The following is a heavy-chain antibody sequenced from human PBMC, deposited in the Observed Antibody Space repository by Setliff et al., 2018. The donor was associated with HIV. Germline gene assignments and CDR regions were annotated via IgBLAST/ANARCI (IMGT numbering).Heavy chain of an antibody. D-gene: IGHD6-6*01. CDR3: ATRGIYSSSSLLFDY. Sequence: GGSLRLSCAAPGFTFGRYAMSWVRQAPGKGLEWVSGIYSGDNSTYYADSVNGRFTISRDNSKNTLYLQMNSLRADDTAVYFCATRGIYSSSSLLFDYWGRGTLVTSPQ. J-gene: IGHJ4*02. CDR1: GFTFGRYA. CDR2: IYSGDNST. V-gene: IGHV3-23*03.